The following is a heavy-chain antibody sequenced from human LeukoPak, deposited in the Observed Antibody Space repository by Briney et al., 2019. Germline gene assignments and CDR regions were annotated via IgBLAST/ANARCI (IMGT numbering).Heavy chain of an antibody. D-gene: IGHD6-19*01. J-gene: IGHJ4*02. V-gene: IGHV3-7*01. Sequence: GGSLRLSCAASGFTFSSYWMSWVRQAPGKGLEWVANIKQDGSEKYYVDSVKGRFTISRDNAKNSLYLQMNSLRAEDTAVYYCARDRHSLAEWLVGSYYFDYWGQGTLVTVSS. CDR3: ARDRHSLAEWLVGSYYFDY. CDR2: IKQDGSEK. CDR1: GFTFSSYW.